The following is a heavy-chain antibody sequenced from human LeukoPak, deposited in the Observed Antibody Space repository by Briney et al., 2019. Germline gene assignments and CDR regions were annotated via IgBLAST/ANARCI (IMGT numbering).Heavy chain of an antibody. D-gene: IGHD4-17*01. CDR2: IRSKTFAGTT. V-gene: IGHV3-49*03. J-gene: IGHJ3*02. CDR1: GFTFGDHA. Sequence: PGGSLRLSCTASGFTFGDHAMSWFRQAPGKGLEWVGFIRSKTFAGTTDYAASLKGRFTISRDDSKSIAYLQMNSLRTEDTATYYCARDRVPHGDYGSDVFDIWGQGTLVTVSS. CDR3: ARDRVPHGDYGSDVFDI.